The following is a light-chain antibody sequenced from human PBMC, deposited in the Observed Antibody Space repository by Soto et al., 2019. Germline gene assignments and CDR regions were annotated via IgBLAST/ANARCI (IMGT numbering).Light chain of an antibody. J-gene: IGLJ2*01. Sequence: QSALTQPASVSGSPGQSITISCTGTSSDVGSYNLVSWYQQHPGKAPKLMVYEGTKRPSGVSNRFSGSKSGNTASLTISGLQAEDEADYYCSSYTSSSPVVFGGGTKLTVL. CDR2: EGT. CDR3: SSYTSSSPVV. V-gene: IGLV2-14*02. CDR1: SSDVGSYNL.